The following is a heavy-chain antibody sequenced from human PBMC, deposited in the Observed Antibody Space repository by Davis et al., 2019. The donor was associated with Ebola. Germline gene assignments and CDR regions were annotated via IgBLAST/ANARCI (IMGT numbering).Heavy chain of an antibody. V-gene: IGHV3-30*03. CDR3: ARGGSDSSPKNWFDP. CDR1: GFTFSSYG. CDR2: ISYDGSNK. J-gene: IGHJ5*02. D-gene: IGHD6-13*01. Sequence: GESLKISCAASGFTFSSYGMHWVRQAPGKGLEWVAVISYDGSNKYYADSVKGRFTISRDNSKNTLYLQMNSLRAEDTAVYYCARGGSDSSPKNWFDPWGQGTLVTVSS.